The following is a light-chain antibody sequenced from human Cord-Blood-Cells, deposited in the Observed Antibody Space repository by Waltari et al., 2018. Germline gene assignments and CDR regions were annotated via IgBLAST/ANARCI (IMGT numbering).Light chain of an antibody. V-gene: IGKV3-20*01. J-gene: IGKJ1*01. CDR2: GAS. Sequence: EIVLTQSPGTLSLSPGERATLSCRASQSVSSSYLAWYQQKPDQAPRPLIRGASSRATGLRARFSGSASRTDFPLTISRMEPEDCAVYYCQQYGSSPWTFGQGTTVEIK. CDR1: QSVSSSY. CDR3: QQYGSSPWT.